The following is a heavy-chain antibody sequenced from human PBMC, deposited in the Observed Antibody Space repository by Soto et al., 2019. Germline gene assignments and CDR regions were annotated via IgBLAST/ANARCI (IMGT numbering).Heavy chain of an antibody. CDR3: ARHPSDFWFDP. CDR1: GGSISSSSYF. CDR2: IYYSGST. D-gene: IGHD2-21*02. Sequence: QLQLQESGPGLVKPSETLSLTCSVSGGSISSSSYFWGWILQPPGKWLEWIGSIYYSGSTYYNPSLKSRVTVSVDTSKNQYSMKLSSITAADTAVYYCARHPSDFWFDPWGQGTLVTVSS. V-gene: IGHV4-39*01. J-gene: IGHJ5*02.